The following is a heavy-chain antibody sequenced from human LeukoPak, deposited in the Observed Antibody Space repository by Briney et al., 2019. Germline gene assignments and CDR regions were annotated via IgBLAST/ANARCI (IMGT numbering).Heavy chain of an antibody. V-gene: IGHV4-61*01. CDR2: IYYSGST. CDR3: ASSIKLYYYGSGTAIHKPVDY. CDR1: GGSVSSGSYY. J-gene: IGHJ4*02. D-gene: IGHD3-10*01. Sequence: KPSETLSLTCTVSGGSVSSGSYYWSWIRQPPGKGLEWIGYIYYSGSTNYNPSLKSRVTISVDTSKNQFSLKLSSVTAADTAVYYCASSIKLYYYGSGTAIHKPVDYWGQGTLVTVSS.